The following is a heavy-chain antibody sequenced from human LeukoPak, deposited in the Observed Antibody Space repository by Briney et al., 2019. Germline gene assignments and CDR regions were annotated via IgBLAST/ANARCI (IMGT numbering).Heavy chain of an antibody. CDR1: GFSFSHYG. V-gene: IGHV3-30*18. Sequence: GRSLRLSCAASGFSFSHYGIQWVRQAPGKGLEWVAVTLFDGSYNYYGDSVKGRFTVSRDNSKNTLYLQMSGLRAEDTAVYYCAKGHGSSWSFVDFWGQGTLVTVSS. D-gene: IGHD6-13*01. J-gene: IGHJ4*02. CDR2: TLFDGSYN. CDR3: AKGHGSSWSFVDF.